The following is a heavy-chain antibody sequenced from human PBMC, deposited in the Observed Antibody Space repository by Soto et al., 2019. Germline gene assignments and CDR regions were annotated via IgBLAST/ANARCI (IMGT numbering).Heavy chain of an antibody. CDR3: ARDLWGYCGTDCYPLDV. J-gene: IGHJ6*02. V-gene: IGHV4-4*02. Sequence: PSETLSLTCAVSGGSISTSNWWSWVRQPPGKGLEWIGEVYRTGSTVYNPSFKSRVTISVDTSKNQFSLKLNSVTAADTAVYYCARDLWGYCGTDCYPLDVWGQGTTVTVSS. D-gene: IGHD2-21*02. CDR1: GGSISTSNW. CDR2: VYRTGST.